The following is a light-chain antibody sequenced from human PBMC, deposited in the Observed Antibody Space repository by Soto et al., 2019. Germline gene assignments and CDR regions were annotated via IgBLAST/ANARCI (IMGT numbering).Light chain of an antibody. J-gene: IGKJ1*01. V-gene: IGKV3D-15*01. CDR2: GAS. CDR1: QFVGSN. CDR3: QQYGRP. Sequence: EIVMTQSPATLSVSPGERATLSCRASQFVGSNLAWYQHKPGQAPRLLIYGASTRATGIPDRFSGSGSGTDFTLTISRLEPEDFAVYYCQQYGRPFGQGTKVEIK.